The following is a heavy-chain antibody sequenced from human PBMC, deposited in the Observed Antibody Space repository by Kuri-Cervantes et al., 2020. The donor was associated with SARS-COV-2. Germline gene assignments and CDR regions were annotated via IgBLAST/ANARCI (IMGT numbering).Heavy chain of an antibody. D-gene: IGHD3-22*01. J-gene: IGHJ4*02. CDR3: ARVGALFDYDSSGYFDY. CDR1: GYTFTSYA. V-gene: IGHV1-3*01. CDR2: INAGNGNT. Sequence: ASVKVSCKASGYTFTSYAMHWVRQAPGQRLEWMGWINAGNGNTRYSQKFQGRVTITRDTSASTAYMELSSLRSEDTAVYYCARVGALFDYDSSGYFDYWGQGTLVNRFL.